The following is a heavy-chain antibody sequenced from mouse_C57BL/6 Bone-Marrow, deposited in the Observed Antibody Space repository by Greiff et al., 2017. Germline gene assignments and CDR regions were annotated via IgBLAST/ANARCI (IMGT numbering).Heavy chain of an antibody. CDR3: ARNDDGGFAY. Sequence: VQLQQSGAELVRPGASVKLSCKASGYTFTDYYINWVKQRPGQGLAWIARIYPGSGNTYYNEKFKGKATLTAEKSSSTAYMQLSSLPSEDSAVYFCARNDDGGFAYWGQGTLVTVSA. CDR1: GYTFTDYY. D-gene: IGHD2-12*01. J-gene: IGHJ3*01. CDR2: IYPGSGNT. V-gene: IGHV1-76*01.